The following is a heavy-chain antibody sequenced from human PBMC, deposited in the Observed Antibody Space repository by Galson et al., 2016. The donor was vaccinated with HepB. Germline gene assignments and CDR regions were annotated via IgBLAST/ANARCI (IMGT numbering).Heavy chain of an antibody. D-gene: IGHD6-19*01. CDR1: GFSFSDYA. J-gene: IGHJ4*02. CDR3: AKRFISSIAVAGDLDY. Sequence: SLRLSCAASGFSFSDYAMSWVRQAPGKGLEWVSGLSGRGGSRYYADPVKGRFTISRDNSNNTLYLQMNSLRAEDTAIYYCAKRFISSIAVAGDLDYWGQGTLVTVSS. CDR2: LSGRGGSR. V-gene: IGHV3-23*01.